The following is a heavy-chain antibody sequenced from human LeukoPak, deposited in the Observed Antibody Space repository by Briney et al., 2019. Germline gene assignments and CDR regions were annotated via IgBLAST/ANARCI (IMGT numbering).Heavy chain of an antibody. Sequence: PSETLSLTCSVSGDSVSRSDSYWDWIRQPPGKGLEWTGTIYYSGRTYYSPSLKSRVTMSVDPSNNQFSLTLRPVTAAGTAVYYCARRRYYDGSGYLEWGQGTLLSVSS. CDR2: IYYSGRT. CDR1: GDSVSRSDSY. V-gene: IGHV4-39*01. CDR3: ARRRYYDGSGYLE. J-gene: IGHJ1*01. D-gene: IGHD3-22*01.